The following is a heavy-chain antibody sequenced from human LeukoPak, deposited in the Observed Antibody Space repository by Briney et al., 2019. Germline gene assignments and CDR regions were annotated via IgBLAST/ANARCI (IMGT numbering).Heavy chain of an antibody. J-gene: IGHJ4*02. CDR1: GGSISTFH. CDR3: ARAPTGRDSSGYYGDYFDY. Sequence: SETLSLTCTVSGGSISTFHWSWIRQPPGKGLEWIGYIYHSGTTNYNPSLKSRVTISVDTSKNQFSLKLSSVTAADTAVYYCARAPTGRDSSGYYGDYFDYWGQGTLVTVSS. V-gene: IGHV4-59*01. D-gene: IGHD3-22*01. CDR2: IYHSGTT.